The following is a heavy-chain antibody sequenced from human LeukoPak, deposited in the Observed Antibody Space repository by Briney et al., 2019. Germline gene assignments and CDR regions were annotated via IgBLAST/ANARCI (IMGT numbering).Heavy chain of an antibody. Sequence: PSQTLSLTCTVSGGSISSGDYYWSWIRQPPGKGLEWIGYIYYSGSTYYNPSLKSRVTISVDTSKNQFSLKLSSVTAADTAVYYCARDRTAAGGFDYWGQGTLVTVSS. V-gene: IGHV4-30-4*01. CDR2: IYYSGST. CDR3: ARDRTAAGGFDY. CDR1: GGSISSGDYY. J-gene: IGHJ4*02. D-gene: IGHD6-13*01.